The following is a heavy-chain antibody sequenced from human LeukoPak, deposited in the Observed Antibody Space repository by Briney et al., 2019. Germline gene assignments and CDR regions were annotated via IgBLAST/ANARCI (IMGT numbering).Heavy chain of an antibody. Sequence: GGSLRLSCAASGFTFSSSAMTWVRQAPGKGLEWVSSISSSSSYIYYADSVKGRFTISRDNAKNSLYLQMNSLRAEDTAVYYCARGSTYYDSSGQVPFDYWGQGTLVTVSS. V-gene: IGHV3-21*01. D-gene: IGHD3-22*01. CDR3: ARGSTYYDSSGQVPFDY. J-gene: IGHJ4*02. CDR1: GFTFSSSA. CDR2: ISSSSSYI.